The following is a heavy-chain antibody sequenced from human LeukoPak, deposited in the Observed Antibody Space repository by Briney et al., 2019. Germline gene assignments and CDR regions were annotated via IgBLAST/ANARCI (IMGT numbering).Heavy chain of an antibody. V-gene: IGHV4-34*01. D-gene: IGHD3-10*01. CDR1: GGSFSGYY. Sequence: PSETLSLTCAVYGGSFSGYYWSWIRQPSGKGLEWIGEINHSGSTNYNPSLKSRVTISVDTSKNQFSLKLSSVTAADTAVYYCASRPYYGSGSLMDVWGKGTTVTVSS. CDR3: ASRPYYGSGSLMDV. J-gene: IGHJ6*03. CDR2: INHSGST.